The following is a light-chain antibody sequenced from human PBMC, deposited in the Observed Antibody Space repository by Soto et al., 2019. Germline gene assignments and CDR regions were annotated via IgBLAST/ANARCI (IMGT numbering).Light chain of an antibody. V-gene: IGLV2-14*01. CDR1: SSDIGGYNY. Sequence: QAVLTQPASVSGSPGQSITISCTGTSSDIGGYNYVSWYQQYPGKAPKLMILGVSDRPSGVSNRFSGSKSGTTASLTISGLQAEDEADYYCSSYKTSSTVVVFGGGTKLTVL. J-gene: IGLJ2*01. CDR3: SSYKTSSTVVV. CDR2: GVS.